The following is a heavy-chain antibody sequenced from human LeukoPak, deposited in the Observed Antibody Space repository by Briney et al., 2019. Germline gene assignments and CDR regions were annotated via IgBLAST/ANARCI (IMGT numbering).Heavy chain of an antibody. J-gene: IGHJ4*02. V-gene: IGHV3-21*01. CDR3: ARVMTTVIKAFDY. CDR1: GFTFSSYN. CDR2: VSSSSAYI. Sequence: GGSLRLSCAASGFTFSSYNMNWVRQAPGKGLEWVSSVSSSSAYIYYADSVKGRFTISRDNAKNSLYLQMNSLRAEDTAVCYCARVMTTVIKAFDYWGQGTLVTVSS. D-gene: IGHD4-17*01.